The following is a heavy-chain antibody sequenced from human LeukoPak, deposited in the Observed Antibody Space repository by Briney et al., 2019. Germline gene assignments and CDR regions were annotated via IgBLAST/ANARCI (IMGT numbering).Heavy chain of an antibody. Sequence: PGGSLRLSCAASGFTFSSYSMNWVRQAPGKGLEWVSYISSSSTIYYADSVKGRFTISRDNAKNSLYLQMNSLRAEDTAVYYCARDHLAYYYDSSGYSAEYFQHWGQGTLVTVSS. CDR3: ARDHLAYYYDSSGYSAEYFQH. V-gene: IGHV3-48*01. CDR2: ISSSSTI. J-gene: IGHJ1*01. CDR1: GFTFSSYS. D-gene: IGHD3-22*01.